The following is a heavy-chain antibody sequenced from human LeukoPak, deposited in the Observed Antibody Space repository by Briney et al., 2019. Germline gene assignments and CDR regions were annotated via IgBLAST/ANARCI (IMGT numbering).Heavy chain of an antibody. CDR2: IYYSGST. Sequence: SETLSLTCTVSGGSISSYYWSWIRQPPGKGLEWIGYIYYSGSTNYNPSLKSRVTISVDTSKNQFSLKLSSVTAADTAVYYCARQVGATFAGWFDPWGQETLVTVSS. CDR1: GGSISSYY. V-gene: IGHV4-59*01. D-gene: IGHD1-26*01. CDR3: ARQVGATFAGWFDP. J-gene: IGHJ5*02.